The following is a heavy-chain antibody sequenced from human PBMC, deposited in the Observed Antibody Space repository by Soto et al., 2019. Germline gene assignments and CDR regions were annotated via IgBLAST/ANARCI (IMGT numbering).Heavy chain of an antibody. CDR2: AYYSGDT. CDR1: GGSISRYY. D-gene: IGHD2-8*01. CDR3: ARDRSTYGGGGTGEVKENWFDP. Sequence: PSETLSLTCSVSGGSISRYYWSWIRQPPGKGLEWIGYAYYSGDTGYNPSLQSRVTVAVDTSKNQVSLKLTSVTAADTAVYYCARDRSTYGGGGTGEVKENWFDPWGQGALVTVSS. V-gene: IGHV4-59*01. J-gene: IGHJ5*02.